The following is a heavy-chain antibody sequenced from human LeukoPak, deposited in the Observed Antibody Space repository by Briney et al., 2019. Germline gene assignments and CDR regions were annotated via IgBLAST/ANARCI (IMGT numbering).Heavy chain of an antibody. CDR3: AKSKSPYPMDYIFDF. J-gene: IGHJ4*02. CDR1: GFTFSRYA. Sequence: LRLSCAASGFTFSRYAMHWVRQAPGKGLEWVAVISNDGSITKYGDSVKGRFTISRDNSKNTLYVQMNSLRTDDAAVYYCAKSKSPYPMDYIFDFWGQGTLVTVSS. D-gene: IGHD4-11*01. V-gene: IGHV3-30*04. CDR2: ISNDGSIT.